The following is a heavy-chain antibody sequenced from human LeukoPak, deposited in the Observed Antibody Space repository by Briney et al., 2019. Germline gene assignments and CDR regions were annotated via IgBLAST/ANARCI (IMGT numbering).Heavy chain of an antibody. J-gene: IGHJ4*02. Sequence: SEPLSLTCTVSGGSISSGDYYWSWIRQPPGKGLEWIGYIYYSGSTYYNPSLKSRVTISVDTSKNQFSLKLSSVTAADTAVYYCASVYCSSTSCYVDYWGQGTLVAVSS. V-gene: IGHV4-30-4*01. CDR2: IYYSGST. CDR1: GGSISSGDYY. CDR3: ASVYCSSTSCYVDY. D-gene: IGHD2-2*01.